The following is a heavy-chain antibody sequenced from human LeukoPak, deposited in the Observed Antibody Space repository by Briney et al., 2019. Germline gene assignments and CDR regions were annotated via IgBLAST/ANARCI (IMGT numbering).Heavy chain of an antibody. J-gene: IGHJ1*01. CDR2: IIPIFGTA. CDR1: GGTFSSYA. Sequence: SVKVSCKASGGTFSSYAISWVRQAPGQGLEWMGGIIPIFGTANYAQKFQGRVMITADESTSTAYMELSSLRSEDTAVYYCASGKDIVVVVAADKAAEYFQHWGQGTLVTVSS. CDR3: ASGKDIVVVVAADKAAEYFQH. D-gene: IGHD2-15*01. V-gene: IGHV1-69*13.